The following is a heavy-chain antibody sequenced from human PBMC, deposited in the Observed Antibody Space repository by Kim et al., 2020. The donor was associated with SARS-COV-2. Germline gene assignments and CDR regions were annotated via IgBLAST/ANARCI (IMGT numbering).Heavy chain of an antibody. D-gene: IGHD3-22*01. Sequence: GGSLRLSCAASGFTFSSYGMHWVRQAPGKGLEWVAVIWYDGSNKYYADSVKGRFTISRDNSKNTLYLQMNSLRAEDTAVYYCARVRYYYDSSGYSSGDFDYWGQGTLVTVSS. CDR3: ARVRYYYDSSGYSSGDFDY. CDR2: IWYDGSNK. CDR1: GFTFSSYG. J-gene: IGHJ4*02. V-gene: IGHV3-33*01.